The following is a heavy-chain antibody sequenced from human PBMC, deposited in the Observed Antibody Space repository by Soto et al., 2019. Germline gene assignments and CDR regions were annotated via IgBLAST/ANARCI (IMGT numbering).Heavy chain of an antibody. CDR1: GGSISSSSYY. J-gene: IGHJ4*02. CDR2: IYDSGST. D-gene: IGHD3-3*01. V-gene: IGHV4-39*01. CDR3: ARLGGYYFWSGYYTGELDY. Sequence: SETLSLTCTVSGGSISSSSYYWGWIRQPPGKGLEWIGSIYDSGSTYYNPSLKSRVTISVDTSKNQFSLKLSSVTAADTAVYYCARLGGYYFWSGYYTGELDYWGQGTLVTVSS.